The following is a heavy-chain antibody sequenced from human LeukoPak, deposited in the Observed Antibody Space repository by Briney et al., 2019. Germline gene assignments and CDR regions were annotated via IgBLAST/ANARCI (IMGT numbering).Heavy chain of an antibody. J-gene: IGHJ4*02. Sequence: SETLSLTCAVYGGSFSGYYWSWIRQPPGKGLEWIGEINHSGSTNYNPSLKSRVTISVDTSKNQFSLKLSSVTAADTAVYYCARVWYSSGWYDLFYFDYWGQGTLVTVSS. CDR3: ARVWYSSGWYDLFYFDY. CDR1: GGSFSGYY. V-gene: IGHV4-34*01. CDR2: INHSGST. D-gene: IGHD6-19*01.